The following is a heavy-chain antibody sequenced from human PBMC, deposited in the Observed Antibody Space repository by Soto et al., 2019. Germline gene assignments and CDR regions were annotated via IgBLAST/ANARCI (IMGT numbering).Heavy chain of an antibody. CDR3: ARVRGIAAAGTNYFDY. CDR1: GGTFSSYA. V-gene: IGHV1-69*06. J-gene: IGHJ4*02. CDR2: IIPIFGTA. D-gene: IGHD6-13*01. Sequence: QVQLVQSGAEVKKPGSSVKVSCKASGGTFSSYAISWVRQAPGQGLEWMGGIIPIFGTANYAQKFQGRVTITADKSTSSAYMGLGSLSSEDTAVYYCARVRGIAAAGTNYFDYWGQGTLVTVFS.